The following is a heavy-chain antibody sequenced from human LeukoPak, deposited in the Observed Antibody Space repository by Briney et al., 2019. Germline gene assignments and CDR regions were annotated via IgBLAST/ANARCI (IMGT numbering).Heavy chain of an antibody. V-gene: IGHV5-51*01. D-gene: IGHD6-6*01. CDR2: IYPSDSDT. J-gene: IGHJ4*02. CDR1: GYRFTDYW. CDR3: ARCESSQRRPFDS. Sequence: GESLQISCKGSGYRFTDYWIGWVRQMPGKGLEWMGIIYPSDSDTRYSPSFQGQVTISADKSISTAYLQWSSLKASDTAMYYCARCESSQRRPFDSWGQGTLVTVSS.